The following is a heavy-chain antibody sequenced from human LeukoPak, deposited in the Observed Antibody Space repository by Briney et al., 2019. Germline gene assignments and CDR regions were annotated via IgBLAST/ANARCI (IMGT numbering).Heavy chain of an antibody. V-gene: IGHV1-18*01. CDR1: GYTFTSYG. J-gene: IGHJ6*02. CDR3: AREGGSSGWYKHGMDV. Sequence: ASVKVSCKASGYTFTSYGISWVRQAPGQGLEWMGWISAYNGNTNYAQKLQGRVTMTTGTSTSTAYMELRSLRSDDTAVYYCAREGGSSGWYKHGMDVWGQGTTVTVSS. CDR2: ISAYNGNT. D-gene: IGHD6-19*01.